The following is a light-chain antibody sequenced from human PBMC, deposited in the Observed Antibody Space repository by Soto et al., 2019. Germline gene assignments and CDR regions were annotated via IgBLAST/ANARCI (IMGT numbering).Light chain of an antibody. Sequence: DIQMTQSPSTLSASVGDTVTVTCRASQSISSWLSWYQQKPGKDPTILMYAASSLQSGVLSRLSGSRSGTEFILTISSLQPDDFATYYCHQYNSYPWTFGQGTKVDIK. J-gene: IGKJ1*01. CDR1: QSISSW. CDR3: HQYNSYPWT. CDR2: AAS. V-gene: IGKV1-5*01.